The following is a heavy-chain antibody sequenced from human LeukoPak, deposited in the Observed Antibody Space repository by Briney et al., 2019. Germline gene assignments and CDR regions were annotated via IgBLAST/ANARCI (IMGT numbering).Heavy chain of an antibody. CDR3: AKSVRGVNHGMDV. CDR1: GFTFSSYA. CDR2: ISGSGGRT. J-gene: IGHJ6*02. D-gene: IGHD3-10*01. V-gene: IGHV3-23*01. Sequence: GGSLRLSCAASGFTFSSYAMSWVRQAPGKGLEWVSAISGSGGRTYYADSVKGRFTISRDNSKNTLYLQMNSLRAEDTAVYYCAKSVRGVNHGMDVWGQGTTVTVSS.